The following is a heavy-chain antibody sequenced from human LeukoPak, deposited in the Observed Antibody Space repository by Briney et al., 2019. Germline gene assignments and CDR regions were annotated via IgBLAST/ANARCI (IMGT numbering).Heavy chain of an antibody. CDR1: GFTFSRYS. CDR2: IKPDGSEK. J-gene: IGHJ4*02. D-gene: IGHD7-27*01. V-gene: IGHV3-7*01. Sequence: PGGSLRLSCAASGFTFSRYSMNWVRQTPGKGREWVGNIKPDGSEKYYVDSVKGRFTISRDNAKNSLFLQMSSVRVEDTAIYYCARDYVWGSSESDYWGQGTLVTVSS. CDR3: ARDYVWGSSESDY.